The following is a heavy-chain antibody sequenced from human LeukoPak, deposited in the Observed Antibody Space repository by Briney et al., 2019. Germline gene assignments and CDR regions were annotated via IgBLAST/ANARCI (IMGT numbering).Heavy chain of an antibody. Sequence: SETLSLTCAVYGGSFSGYYWSWIRQPPGKGLEWIGEINHSGSTNYNPSLKSRVTISVDTSKNQFSLKLSSVTAADTAVYHCARRYYGSGSYGGDYWGQGTLVTVSS. D-gene: IGHD3-10*01. CDR1: GGSFSGYY. J-gene: IGHJ4*02. V-gene: IGHV4-34*01. CDR2: INHSGST. CDR3: ARRYYGSGSYGGDY.